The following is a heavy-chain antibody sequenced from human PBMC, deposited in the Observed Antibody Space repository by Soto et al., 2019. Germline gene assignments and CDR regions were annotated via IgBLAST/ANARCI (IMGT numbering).Heavy chain of an antibody. V-gene: IGHV4-39*01. J-gene: IGHJ4*02. CDR3: ASEYSSSSWPDLGPHHDY. D-gene: IGHD6-6*01. CDR2: IYYSGST. Sequence: QLQLQESGPGLVKPSETLSLTCTVSGGSISSSSYYWGWIRQPPGKGLEWIGSIYYSGSTYYNPSPKSRVTISVDTSKNQFSLKLSSVTAADTAVYYCASEYSSSSWPDLGPHHDYWGQGTLVTVSS. CDR1: GGSISSSSYY.